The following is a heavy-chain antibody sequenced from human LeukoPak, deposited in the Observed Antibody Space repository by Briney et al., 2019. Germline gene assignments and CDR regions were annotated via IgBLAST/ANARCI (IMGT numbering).Heavy chain of an antibody. D-gene: IGHD2-2*01. CDR2: IYTSGST. Sequence: PSETLSLTCTVSGGSISSYYWSWIRQPAGKGLEWIGRIYTSGSTNYNPSLKSRVTMSVDTSKNQFSLRLSSVTAADTAVYYCARGPAAIPPPYYYYMDVWGKGTTVTVSS. J-gene: IGHJ6*03. V-gene: IGHV4-4*07. CDR1: GGSISSYY. CDR3: ARGPAAIPPPYYYYMDV.